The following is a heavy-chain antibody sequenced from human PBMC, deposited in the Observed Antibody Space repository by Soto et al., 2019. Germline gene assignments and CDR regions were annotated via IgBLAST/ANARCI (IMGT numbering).Heavy chain of an antibody. V-gene: IGHV3-30*04. D-gene: IGHD3-10*01. CDR3: ARGINYGLDC. Sequence: QPGGSLRLSCAASGFTFSSYAMHWVRQAPGKGLEWVAVISYDGSGTTYADSVKGRFTISRGNAKNTLYLQMNSLRAEDTAVYYCARGINYGLDCWGQGTLVTVSS. CDR2: ISYDGSGT. J-gene: IGHJ4*02. CDR1: GFTFSSYA.